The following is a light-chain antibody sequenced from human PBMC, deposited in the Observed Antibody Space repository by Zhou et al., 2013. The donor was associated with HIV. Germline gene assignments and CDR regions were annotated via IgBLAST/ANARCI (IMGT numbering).Light chain of an antibody. V-gene: IGKV3-15*01. CDR3: QQYNSSPPT. Sequence: EIVMTQSPATLSVSPGERATLSCRASQSVTSNLAWYQQKPGQAPRLLIYGASTRATGIPARFSGSGSGTEFTLTISSLQSEDFAVYYCQQYNSSPPTFGQGTKLEIK. CDR1: QSVTSN. CDR2: GAS. J-gene: IGKJ2*01.